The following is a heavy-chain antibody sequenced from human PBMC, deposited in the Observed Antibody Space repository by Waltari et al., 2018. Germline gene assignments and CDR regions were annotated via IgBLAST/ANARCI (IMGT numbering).Heavy chain of an antibody. J-gene: IGHJ6*02. Sequence: QVQLQQWGAGLLKPSETLSLTCAVYGGSFSGYYWSWIRPPPGKGLEWIGEINHSGSTNYNPSLKSRVTISVDTSKNQFSLKLSSVTAADTAVYYCARGWGSSSGYGLYYYYYYGMDVWGQGTTVTVSS. V-gene: IGHV4-34*01. D-gene: IGHD5-12*01. CDR2: INHSGST. CDR3: ARGWGSSSGYGLYYYYYYGMDV. CDR1: GGSFSGYY.